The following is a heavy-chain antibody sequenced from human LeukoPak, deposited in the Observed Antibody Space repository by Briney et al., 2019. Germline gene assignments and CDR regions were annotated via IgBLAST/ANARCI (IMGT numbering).Heavy chain of an antibody. Sequence: AGGSLRLSCTASRFTFNSCNMNWVRQAPGKGLEWVSYIKSSSTTIYYADSVKGRFTISRDNSKNTLYLQMNSLRAEDTAVYYCAREGDYGGNRPFDYWGQGTLVTVSS. CDR1: RFTFNSCN. J-gene: IGHJ4*02. CDR3: AREGDYGGNRPFDY. V-gene: IGHV3-48*01. CDR2: IKSSSTTI. D-gene: IGHD4-23*01.